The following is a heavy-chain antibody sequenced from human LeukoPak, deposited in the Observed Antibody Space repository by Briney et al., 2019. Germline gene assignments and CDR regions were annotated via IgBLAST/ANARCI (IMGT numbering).Heavy chain of an antibody. J-gene: IGHJ5*02. D-gene: IGHD3-16*01. Sequence: GGSLRLSCAASGLTFSDYYMSWIRQAPGKGLEWVSYISSSGSTIYYADSVKGRFTISRDNAKNSLYLQMNSLRAEDTAVYYCARESVGDDFSWFDPWGQGTLVTVSS. CDR1: GLTFSDYY. V-gene: IGHV3-11*01. CDR2: ISSSGSTI. CDR3: ARESVGDDFSWFDP.